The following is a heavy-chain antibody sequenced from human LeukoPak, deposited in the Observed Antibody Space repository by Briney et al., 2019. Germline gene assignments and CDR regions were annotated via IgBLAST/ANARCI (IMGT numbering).Heavy chain of an antibody. D-gene: IGHD6-13*01. J-gene: IGHJ4*02. V-gene: IGHV3-7*01. CDR3: GGFGYEAAVDL. CDR1: GFMFSTYW. CDR2: IKPDGSET. Sequence: GGSLRLSCAASGFMFSTYWMTWVRQAAGNGLEWVANIKPDGSETYYVDSVKGRFTISRDNTKNLLYLQMNSLRGEDAAVYYCGGFGYEAAVDLWGQGTLVTVSS.